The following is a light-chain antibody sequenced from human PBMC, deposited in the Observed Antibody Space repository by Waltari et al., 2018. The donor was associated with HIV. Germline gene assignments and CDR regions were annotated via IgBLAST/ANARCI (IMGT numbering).Light chain of an antibody. Sequence: QSALTQPASVSGSPGQSITISCTGSSSNFGAGYDVHWYQQLPRATPRLLIYGNIYRPSGVPDRFSGSRSGTSASLAITGLQAEDEADYYCQSYDTSLGVVVFGGGTRLTVL. V-gene: IGLV1-40*01. CDR3: QSYDTSLGVVV. J-gene: IGLJ2*01. CDR1: SSNFGAGYD. CDR2: GNI.